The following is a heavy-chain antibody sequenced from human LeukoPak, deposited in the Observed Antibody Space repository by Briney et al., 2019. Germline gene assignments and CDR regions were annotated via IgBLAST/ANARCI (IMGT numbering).Heavy chain of an antibody. V-gene: IGHV1-2*02. J-gene: IGHJ6*02. D-gene: IGHD3-10*01. CDR2: INPNSGGT. Sequence: ASVKVSCKASGGTFSSYAISWVRRAPGQGLEWMGWINPNSGGTKYAQKFQGRVTMTRDTSISTAYMELSRLRSDDTAVYYCVRDRDGMDVWGQGTTVTVSS. CDR1: GGTFSSYA. CDR3: VRDRDGMDV.